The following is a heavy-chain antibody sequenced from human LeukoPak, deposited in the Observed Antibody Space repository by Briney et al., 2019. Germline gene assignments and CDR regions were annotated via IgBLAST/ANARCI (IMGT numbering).Heavy chain of an antibody. J-gene: IGHJ3*02. CDR2: IKQDGSEK. D-gene: IGHD3-16*01. V-gene: IGHV3-7*01. CDR3: ARVRLLGPPTCAFDI. Sequence: GGSLRLSCAASGFTFSSYWMSWVRQAPGKGLEWVANIKQDGSEKYYVDSVKGRFTISRDNAKNSLYLQMNSLRAEDTAVYYCARVRLLGPPTCAFDIWGQGTMVTVSS. CDR1: GFTFSSYW.